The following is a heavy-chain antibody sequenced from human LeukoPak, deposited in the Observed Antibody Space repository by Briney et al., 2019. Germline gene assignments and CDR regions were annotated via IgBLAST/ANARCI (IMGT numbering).Heavy chain of an antibody. CDR2: ISTSGTT. D-gene: IGHD1-26*01. V-gene: IGHV4-4*07. CDR1: GCSVTTYY. J-gene: IGHJ4*02. Sequence: PSETLSLTCTVSGCSVTTYYWSWIRQSAGKGLEWIGHISTSGTTTYNPSLKSRVTMSVDTSKNQFSLKLTSVTAADTAVYYCAREATVVGATIIWGQGTLVTVSS. CDR3: AREATVVGATII.